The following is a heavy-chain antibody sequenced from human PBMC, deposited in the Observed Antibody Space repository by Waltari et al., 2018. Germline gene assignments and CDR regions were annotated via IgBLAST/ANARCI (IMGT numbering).Heavy chain of an antibody. CDR2: INTGNGNT. CDR3: ARVGGFYGNLDY. D-gene: IGHD3-16*01. V-gene: IGHV1-3*04. J-gene: IGHJ4*02. Sequence: QVLLVQSGAEVKKPGASVKLSCKTSGYTFTTYGLHWVRQAPGQSLEWMGWINTGNGNTKYSQSFQGRVTFTRDTSATTAYMELTSLRSEDTAVYYCARVGGFYGNLDYWGQGTLVTVSS. CDR1: GYTFTTYG.